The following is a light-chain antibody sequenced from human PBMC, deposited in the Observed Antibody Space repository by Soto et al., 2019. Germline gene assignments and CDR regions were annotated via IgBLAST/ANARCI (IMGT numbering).Light chain of an antibody. J-gene: IGLJ2*01. CDR2: RNN. Sequence: QPVLTQPPSASGTPGQRVTISCSGSSSNIGSNYVYWYQQLPGTAPKLLIYRNNQRPSGVTDRFSGSKSGTSASLAISGLRSEDEADYYCAAWDDSLSGPGVFGGGTKLTVL. V-gene: IGLV1-47*01. CDR3: AAWDDSLSGPGV. CDR1: SSNIGSNY.